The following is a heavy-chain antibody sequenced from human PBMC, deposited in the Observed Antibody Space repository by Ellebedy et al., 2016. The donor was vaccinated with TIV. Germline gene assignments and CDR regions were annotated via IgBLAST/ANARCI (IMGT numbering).Heavy chain of an antibody. V-gene: IGHV2-70*04. CDR2: IDWDDDK. CDR1: GFSLSTSGMR. D-gene: IGHD6-19*01. J-gene: IGHJ4*02. Sequence: SGPTLVKPTQTLTLTCTFSGFSLSTSGMRVSWIRQPPGKALEWLARIDWDDDKFYNTSLKTRLTISKDTSKNQVVLTMTNMDPVDTATYYCARIAVAGYYFDYWGQGTLVTVSS. CDR3: ARIAVAGYYFDY.